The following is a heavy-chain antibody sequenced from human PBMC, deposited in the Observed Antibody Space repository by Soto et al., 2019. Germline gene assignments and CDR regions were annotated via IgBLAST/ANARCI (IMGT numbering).Heavy chain of an antibody. Sequence: GESLKISCKASGYRFISNWIGWVRQMPGKGLEWMGIIFPGDSETRYSPSYQGQVTISADKSINTAYLQWSSLKASDTAMYYCARRSGVSSSSQDYWGQGTLVTVSS. CDR2: IFPGDSET. CDR1: GYRFISNW. J-gene: IGHJ4*02. CDR3: ARRSGVSSSSQDY. D-gene: IGHD6-6*01. V-gene: IGHV5-51*01.